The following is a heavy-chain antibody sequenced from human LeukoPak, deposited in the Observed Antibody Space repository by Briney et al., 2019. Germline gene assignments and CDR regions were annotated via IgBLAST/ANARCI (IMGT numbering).Heavy chain of an antibody. CDR3: ARDFYSGGDCFDP. CDR2: ISTSNGRT. V-gene: IGHV1-18*01. Sequence: ASVKVSCKASGYSFASYGISWVRQAPGQGLEWMGWISTSNGRTYYAQKFQGRVTMTTETSTSSAYMELTTLRYDDTAFYYCARDFYSGGDCFDPWGQGTLVAVSS. CDR1: GYSFASYG. J-gene: IGHJ5*02. D-gene: IGHD2-21*01.